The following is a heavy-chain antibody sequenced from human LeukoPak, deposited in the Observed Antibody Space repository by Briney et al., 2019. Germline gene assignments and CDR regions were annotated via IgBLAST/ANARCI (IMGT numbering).Heavy chain of an antibody. D-gene: IGHD3-22*01. J-gene: IGHJ4*02. V-gene: IGHV3-33*01. CDR2: IWYDGSNK. CDR3: ARGGSSGYYRNSHFDY. Sequence: PGGSLRLSCAASGFTFSSYGMHWVRQAPGKGLEWVAVIWYDGSNKYYADSVKGRFTISRDNSKNTLYLQVNSLRAEDTAVYYCARGGSSGYYRNSHFDYWGQGTLVTVSS. CDR1: GFTFSSYG.